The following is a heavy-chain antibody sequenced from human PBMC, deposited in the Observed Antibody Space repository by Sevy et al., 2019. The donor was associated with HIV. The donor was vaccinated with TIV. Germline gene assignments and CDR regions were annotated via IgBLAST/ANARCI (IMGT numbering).Heavy chain of an antibody. J-gene: IGHJ4*02. CDR2: ISGSGDIT. CDR3: AKDRSDGPFDY. Sequence: GGSLRLSCAASGFTFTRYAMAWVRQTPGKGLEWVSTISGSGDITHSADSVKGRLTISRDNSKNTLFLQMNGLRAGDTAFYYCAKDRSDGPFDYWGQGTLVTVSS. CDR1: GFTFTRYA. V-gene: IGHV3-23*01.